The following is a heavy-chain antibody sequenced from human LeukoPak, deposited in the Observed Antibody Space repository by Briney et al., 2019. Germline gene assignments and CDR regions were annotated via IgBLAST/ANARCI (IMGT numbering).Heavy chain of an antibody. Sequence: SETLSLTCAVYGVSFSGYYWSWIRQPPGKGLEWIGEINQSGSTNYNPPLKSRVTISVDTSKNQFSLKLSSVTAADTAVYYCARARGRYYYYYYGMDVWGQGTTVTVSS. V-gene: IGHV4-34*01. D-gene: IGHD3-10*01. CDR2: INQSGST. J-gene: IGHJ6*02. CDR3: ARARGRYYYYYYGMDV. CDR1: GVSFSGYY.